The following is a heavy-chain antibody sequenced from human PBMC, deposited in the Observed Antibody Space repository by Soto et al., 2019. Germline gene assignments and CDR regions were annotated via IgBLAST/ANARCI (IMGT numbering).Heavy chain of an antibody. Sequence: EVQLVESGGGLVQPGGSLRLSCAASGFIFSNYPLNWVRQAPGKGLEWISYFGTSSSFIDYAGSVKGRFTISRDSARNSLYLQMDSLKAEDTAVYYCARDVDYGFDIWGQGAMVTVSS. V-gene: IGHV3-48*01. CDR1: GFIFSNYP. D-gene: IGHD4-17*01. J-gene: IGHJ3*02. CDR2: FGTSSSFI. CDR3: ARDVDYGFDI.